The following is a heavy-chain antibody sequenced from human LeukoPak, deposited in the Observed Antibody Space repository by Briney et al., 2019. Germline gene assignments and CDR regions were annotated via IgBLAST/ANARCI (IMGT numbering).Heavy chain of an antibody. V-gene: IGHV4-39*07. CDR2: IYYSGST. J-gene: IGHJ4*02. CDR3: ARDLHGGNSVPNY. Sequence: SETLSLTCTVSGGSISSSSYYWGWIRQPPGKGLEWIGSIYYSGSTYYNPSLKSRVTISVDTSKNQFSLKLSSMTAADTAVYYCARDLHGGNSVPNYWGQGTLVAVSS. CDR1: GGSISSSSYY. D-gene: IGHD4-23*01.